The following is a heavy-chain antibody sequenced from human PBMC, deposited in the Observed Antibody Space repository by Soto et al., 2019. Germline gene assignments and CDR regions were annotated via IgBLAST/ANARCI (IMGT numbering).Heavy chain of an antibody. CDR2: IYYSGST. V-gene: IGHV4-59*01. J-gene: IGHJ5*02. Sequence: PSETLSLTCTVSGDSISSYYWSWIRQPPGKGLEWIGYIYYSGSTNYNPSLKSRVTISVDTPKNQFSLKLTSVTAADTAVYYCARGAATIGPWGQGTLVTVSS. CDR1: GDSISSYY. D-gene: IGHD5-12*01. CDR3: ARGAATIGP.